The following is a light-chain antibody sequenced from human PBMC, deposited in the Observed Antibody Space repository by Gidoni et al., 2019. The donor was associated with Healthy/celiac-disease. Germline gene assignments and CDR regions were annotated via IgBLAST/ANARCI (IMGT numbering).Light chain of an antibody. CDR3: QAWDSSTAHVV. V-gene: IGLV3-1*01. CDR2: QDS. Sequence: SYELTQPPSVSVSPGQTASITCSGDKLGDKYACWYQQKPGQSHVLVIYQDSKRPSGIPERFAGSNSGNTATLTISGTQAMDEADYSCQAWDSSTAHVVFGGGTKLTVL. J-gene: IGLJ2*01. CDR1: KLGDKY.